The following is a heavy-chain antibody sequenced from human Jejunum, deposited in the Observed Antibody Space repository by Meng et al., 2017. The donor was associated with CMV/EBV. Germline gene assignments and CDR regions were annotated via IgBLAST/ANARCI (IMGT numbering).Heavy chain of an antibody. CDR2: IHYSGST. CDR1: ISSGDYY. J-gene: IGHJ4*01. V-gene: IGHV4-30-4*01. D-gene: IGHD3-10*01. CDR3: ARVDSVHLWFGNYRDY. Sequence: ISSGDYYWSWIRQSPGKGLEWIGNIHYSGSTYYSPSLKSRVTISVVASKNQFSLNLTSVTAADTAVYYCARVDSVHLWFGNYRDYWGHGTLVTVSS.